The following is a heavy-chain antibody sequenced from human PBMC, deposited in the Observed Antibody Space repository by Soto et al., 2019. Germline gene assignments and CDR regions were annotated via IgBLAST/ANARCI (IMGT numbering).Heavy chain of an antibody. D-gene: IGHD3-22*01. J-gene: IGHJ4*02. CDR3: AKDNDFDSVGPFDY. CDR2: ISWNSGDI. Sequence: EVQLVESGGGSVQPGRSLRLSCAASGFSFDDYGMHWVRQGPGKGLEWVSGISWNSGDIYYADSVKGRFTISRDNAKRSLYLQMNSLRTEDTALYYCAKDNDFDSVGPFDYWGQGILGSVSS. CDR1: GFSFDDYG. V-gene: IGHV3-9*01.